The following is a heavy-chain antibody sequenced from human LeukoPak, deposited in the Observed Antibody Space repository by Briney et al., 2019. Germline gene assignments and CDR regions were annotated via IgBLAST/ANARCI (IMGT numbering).Heavy chain of an antibody. CDR1: GFTFSSYA. CDR3: AKDKGYSSGWYFNWFDP. Sequence: PGGSLRLSCAASGFTFSSYAMSWVRQAAGKGLEWVSGISGSGGSTYYADSVRGRFTISRDNSKNTLYLQMNSLRAEDTAVYYCAKDKGYSSGWYFNWFDPWGQGTLVTVSS. D-gene: IGHD6-19*01. V-gene: IGHV3-23*01. CDR2: ISGSGGST. J-gene: IGHJ5*02.